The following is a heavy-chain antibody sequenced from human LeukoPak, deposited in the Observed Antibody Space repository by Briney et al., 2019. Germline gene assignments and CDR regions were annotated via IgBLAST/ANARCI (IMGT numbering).Heavy chain of an antibody. Sequence: PGGSLRLSCAASGVTLSDYYMTWIRQAPGKGLEWVSYISESSTYTKYADSVKGRFTILRDNAKNSLYVQMNGLRAEDTAVYYCARCTGDCQAFDYWGQGTLVTVSS. V-gene: IGHV3-11*03. CDR2: ISESSTYT. D-gene: IGHD2-21*02. J-gene: IGHJ4*02. CDR1: GVTLSDYY. CDR3: ARCTGDCQAFDY.